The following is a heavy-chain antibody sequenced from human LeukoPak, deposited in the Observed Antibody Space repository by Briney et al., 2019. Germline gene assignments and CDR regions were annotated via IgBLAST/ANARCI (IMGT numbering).Heavy chain of an antibody. CDR2: ISYSGST. CDR3: ARARWLQFLDFDY. V-gene: IGHV4-59*08. CDR1: GDSISSYY. D-gene: IGHD5-24*01. J-gene: IGHJ4*02. Sequence: PSETLSLTCTVSGDSISSYYWSWIRQPPGKGLEWIGSISYSGSTNYSPSLKSRVTMSVDTSQNQFSLNLSSVTAADTAVYYCARARWLQFLDFDYWGQGTLVTVSP.